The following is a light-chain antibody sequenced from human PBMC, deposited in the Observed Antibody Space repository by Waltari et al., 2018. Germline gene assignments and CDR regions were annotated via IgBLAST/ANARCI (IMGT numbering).Light chain of an antibody. Sequence: VQLTQTPSSLSASVGDRVTLTCRPRQSISSYLNWYQQKPGKAPKLLIYAASSLQSGVPSRFSGSGSGTDFTLTISSLQPEDFATYYCQQSYSTPRTFGGGTKVEIK. CDR3: QQSYSTPRT. J-gene: IGKJ4*01. CDR2: AAS. V-gene: IGKV1-39*01. CDR1: QSISSY.